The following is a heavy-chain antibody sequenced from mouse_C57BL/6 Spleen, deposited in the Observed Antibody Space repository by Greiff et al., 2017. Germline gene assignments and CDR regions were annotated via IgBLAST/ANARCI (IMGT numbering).Heavy chain of an antibody. CDR1: GYTFTSYW. CDR3: ARGRVFFDY. CDR2: IYPGSGST. Sequence: QVQLQQPGAELVTPGASVTMSCKASGYTFTSYWITWVKQRPGQGLEWLGDIYPGSGSTNSNEKFKNKATLTVDTSSRTAYMQHSSLTSGDSAVYYGARGRVFFDYWGQGTTLTVSS. V-gene: IGHV1-55*01. J-gene: IGHJ2*01.